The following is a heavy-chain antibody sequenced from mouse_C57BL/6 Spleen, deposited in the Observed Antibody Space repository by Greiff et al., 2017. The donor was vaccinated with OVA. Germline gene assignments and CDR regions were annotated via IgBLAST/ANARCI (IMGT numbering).Heavy chain of an antibody. CDR2: INTDSSTI. V-gene: IGHV4-1*01. J-gene: IGHJ3*01. CDR3: AREDYGCSCSPPWFAY. Sequence: DVKLVESGGGLVQPGGSLKLSCAASGIDFSSYWMSWVRRAPGKGLEWIGEINTDSSTINYAPSLKDKFIISRDNAKNTLYLQMSKVRSEDTALYYCAREDYGCSCSPPWFAYWGQGTLVTVSA. CDR1: GIDFSSYW. D-gene: IGHD1-1*01.